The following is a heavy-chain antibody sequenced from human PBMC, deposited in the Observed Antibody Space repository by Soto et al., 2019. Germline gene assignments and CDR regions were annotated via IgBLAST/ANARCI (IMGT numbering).Heavy chain of an antibody. Sequence: QLQLRESGPGLVQPSGTLSLTCDVSGDSLTNNHWWSWVRQDPGKGLEWIGAIWHTGLTNYNPSLKSRVPISIDKYTNQFSLKLSSVTAADTAVYYCVRDSRTSFSSINCYMHWGQGTLVTVSS. J-gene: IGHJ4*02. CDR1: GDSLTNNHW. D-gene: IGHD2-15*01. CDR2: IWHTGLT. V-gene: IGHV4-4*02. CDR3: VRDSRTSFSSINCYMH.